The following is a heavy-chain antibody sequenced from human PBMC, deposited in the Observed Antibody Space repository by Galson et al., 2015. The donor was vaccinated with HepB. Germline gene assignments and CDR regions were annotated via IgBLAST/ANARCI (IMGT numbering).Heavy chain of an antibody. CDR3: ARLKVLPAARSYRYYAFDI. CDR2: IYPGHSET. V-gene: IGHV5-51*01. J-gene: IGHJ3*02. CDR1: GYIFTSYW. D-gene: IGHD2-2*01. Sequence: QSGAEVKKPGESLKISCKGYGYIFTSYWIGWVRQMPGKGLEWMGLIYPGHSETTYSPTIQGQVTISVDRSIDTAYLQWNSLKASDTAMYYCARLKVLPAARSYRYYAFDIWCQGTVVTVSS.